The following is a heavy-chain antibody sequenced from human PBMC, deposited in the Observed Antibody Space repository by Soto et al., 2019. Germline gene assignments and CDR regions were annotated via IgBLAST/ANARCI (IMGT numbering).Heavy chain of an antibody. CDR3: AREGGRSSGWLTPFDY. V-gene: IGHV3-11*06. CDR1: GFTFSDYY. CDR2: ISSSSSYT. Sequence: GGSLRLSCAASGFTFSDYYMSWIRQAPGKGLEWVSYISSSSSYTNYADSVKGRFTISRDNAKNSLYLQMNSLRAEDTAVYYCAREGGRSSGWLTPFDYWGQGTLVTVSS. D-gene: IGHD6-19*01. J-gene: IGHJ4*02.